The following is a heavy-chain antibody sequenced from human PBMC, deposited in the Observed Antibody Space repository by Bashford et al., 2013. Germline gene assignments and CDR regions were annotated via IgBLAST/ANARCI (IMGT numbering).Heavy chain of an antibody. D-gene: IGHD1-26*01. CDR3: ARDYYTTNWFDP. CDR2: IYYSGTT. Sequence: SETLSLTCTVSGGSISSGGYYWNWIRQPPGKGLEWIGYIYYSGTTYYNPSLKSRVTMSVDTSKNQFSLKLSSVTAADTAVYYCARDYYTTNWFDPWGQGTLVTVSS. J-gene: IGHJ5*02. V-gene: IGHV4-31*03. CDR1: GGSISSGGYY.